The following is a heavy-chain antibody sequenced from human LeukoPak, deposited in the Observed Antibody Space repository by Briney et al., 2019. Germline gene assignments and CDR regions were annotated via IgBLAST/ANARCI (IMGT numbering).Heavy chain of an antibody. V-gene: IGHV4-59*07. CDR3: ARSEDDYGDYGAVDY. CDR2: IYYSGRT. CDR1: GGSISSYY. D-gene: IGHD4-17*01. Sequence: PSDTLSLTCAVSGGSISSYYWSWIRQPPGKGLELMGYIYYSGRTNYNPSLKSRVTISVDKSKNQFSLKLSSVTAADTAVYYCARSEDDYGDYGAVDYWGQGTLVTVSS. J-gene: IGHJ4*02.